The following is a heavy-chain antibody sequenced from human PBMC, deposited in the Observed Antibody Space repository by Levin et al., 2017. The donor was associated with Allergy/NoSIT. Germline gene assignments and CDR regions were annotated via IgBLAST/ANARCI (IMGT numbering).Heavy chain of an antibody. Sequence: GESLKISCAASGFTVSSNYMSWVRQAPGKGLEWVSVIYSGGSTYYADSVKGRFTISRDNSKNTLYLQMNSLRAEDTAVYYCARFRRIAAAFDYWGQGTLVTVSS. CDR1: GFTVSSNY. V-gene: IGHV3-66*01. CDR3: ARFRRIAAAFDY. J-gene: IGHJ4*02. CDR2: IYSGGST. D-gene: IGHD6-13*01.